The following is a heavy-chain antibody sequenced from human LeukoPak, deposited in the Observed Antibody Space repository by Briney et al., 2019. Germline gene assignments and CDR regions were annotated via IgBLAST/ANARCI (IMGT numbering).Heavy chain of an antibody. CDR3: ATESYPSGGYYKALGY. CDR1: GFTFSSYW. D-gene: IGHD3-10*01. V-gene: IGHV3-7*01. J-gene: IGHJ4*02. CDR2: IKQDGSEK. Sequence: AGGSLRLSCAASGFTFSSYWVSWVRQAPGKGLEWVANIKQDGSEKYYVDSVKGRFTISRDNAKNSLYLQMNSLRADDTAVYYCATESYPSGGYYKALGYWGQGALVTVSS.